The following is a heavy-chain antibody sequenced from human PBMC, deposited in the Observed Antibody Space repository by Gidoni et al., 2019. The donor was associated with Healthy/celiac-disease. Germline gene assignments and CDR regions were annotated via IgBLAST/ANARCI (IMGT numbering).Heavy chain of an antibody. CDR1: GFTFRRYS. CDR2: SSSSSSTI. J-gene: IGHJ4*02. V-gene: IGHV3-48*02. D-gene: IGHD6-19*01. Sequence: EVQLVESGGGLVQPGGSLRLSCAASGFTFRRYSMNWVRQAPGKGLEWVSYSSSSSSTIYYADSVKGRFTISRDNAKNSLYLQRNSLRDEDTAVYYCARDSPLSSGWSPPDYWGQGTLVTVSS. CDR3: ARDSPLSSGWSPPDY.